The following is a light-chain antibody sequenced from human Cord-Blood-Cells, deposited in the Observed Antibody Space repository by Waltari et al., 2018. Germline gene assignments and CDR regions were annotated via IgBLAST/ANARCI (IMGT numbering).Light chain of an antibody. J-gene: IGLJ2*01. V-gene: IGLV3-1*01. Sequence: YELTQPPSVSVSPGQPAHITCPGVTLGDKYSCWYQQKPGQSPVLVIYQDSKRPSGIPERFSGSNSGNTATLTISGTQAMDEADYYCQAWDSSTVVFGGGTKLTVL. CDR3: QAWDSSTVV. CDR2: QDS. CDR1: TLGDKY.